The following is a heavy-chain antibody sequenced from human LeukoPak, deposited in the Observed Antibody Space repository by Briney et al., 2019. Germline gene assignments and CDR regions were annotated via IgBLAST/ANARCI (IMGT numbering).Heavy chain of an antibody. J-gene: IGHJ3*02. V-gene: IGHV4-59*01. CDR3: ARENREWLADAFDI. CDR1: GGSISSYY. D-gene: IGHD6-19*01. Sequence: SETLSLTCTVSGGSISSYYWSWIRQPPGKGLEWIGYFYYSGSTNYNPSLKSRVTISVDTSKNQFSLKLSSVTAADTAVYYCARENREWLADAFDIWGQGTMVTVSS. CDR2: FYYSGST.